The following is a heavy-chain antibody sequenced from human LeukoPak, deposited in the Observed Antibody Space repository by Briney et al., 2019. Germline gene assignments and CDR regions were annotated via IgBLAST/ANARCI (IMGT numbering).Heavy chain of an antibody. V-gene: IGHV3-23*01. J-gene: IGHJ6*03. CDR1: GFTFSSYA. D-gene: IGHD1-1*01. CDR2: ISNSVAGT. CDR3: AKISRAGTTYYYYYYMDV. Sequence: GGSLRLSCAASGFTFSSYAMSWVRQAPGKGLEWVSTISNSVAGTYYADSVKGRFTISRDNSKNTLSLQMESLRAEDTAVYYCAKISRAGTTYYYYYYMDVWGKGTTVTVSS.